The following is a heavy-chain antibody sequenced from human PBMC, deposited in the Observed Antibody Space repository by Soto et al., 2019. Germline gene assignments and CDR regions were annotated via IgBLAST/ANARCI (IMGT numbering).Heavy chain of an antibody. V-gene: IGHV3-49*03. CDR3: TRDRITIFGVVIIRDAFDI. CDR2: IRSKAYGGTT. Sequence: GGSLRLSCTASGFTFGDYAMSWFRQAPGKGLEWVGFIRSKAYGGTTEYAASVKGRFTISRDDSKSIAYLQMNSLKTEDTAVYYCTRDRITIFGVVIIRDAFDIWGQGTMVTVSS. CDR1: GFTFGDYA. D-gene: IGHD3-3*01. J-gene: IGHJ3*02.